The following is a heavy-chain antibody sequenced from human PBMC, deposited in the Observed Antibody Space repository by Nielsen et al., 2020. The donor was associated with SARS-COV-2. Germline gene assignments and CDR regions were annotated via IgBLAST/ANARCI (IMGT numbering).Heavy chain of an antibody. CDR1: GYTFTSYD. CDR2: IIPIFGTA. CDR3: ARGYSGRETADAFDI. V-gene: IGHV1-69*13. D-gene: IGHD1-26*01. J-gene: IGHJ3*02. Sequence: SVKVSCKASGYTFTSYDISWVRQAPGQGLEWMGGIIPIFGTANYAQKFQGRVTITADESTSTAYMELSSLRSEDTAVYYCARGYSGRETADAFDIWGQGTMVTVSS.